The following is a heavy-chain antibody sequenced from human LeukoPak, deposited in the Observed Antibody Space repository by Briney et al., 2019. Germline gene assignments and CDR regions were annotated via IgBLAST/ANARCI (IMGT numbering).Heavy chain of an antibody. J-gene: IGHJ4*02. D-gene: IGHD1-26*01. V-gene: IGHV3-74*03. CDR1: LFTFNNYW. CDR2: INRDGSSA. CDR3: TRSRYSYSSMD. Sequence: PGGALRHSCAASLFTFNNYWMHGVRQGPGKGLVWVSRINRDGSSAMYADSVKGRFTISRDNDKSTLYLQMNSLRAEDTAVYYCTRSRYSYSSMDWGQGTLVTVSS.